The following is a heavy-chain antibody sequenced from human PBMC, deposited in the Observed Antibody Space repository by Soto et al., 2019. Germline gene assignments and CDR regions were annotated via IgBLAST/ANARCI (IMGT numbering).Heavy chain of an antibody. CDR1: GFTFSSYS. Sequence: EVQLVESGGGLIEPGGSLRLSCAASGFTFSSYSMNWVRQAPGKGLEWVSYISSSSSTIYYADSVKGRFTISRDNAKNSLDLQMNSLRDEDTAVYYCARDGGSLGYWGQGTLVTVSS. CDR3: ARDGGSLGY. CDR2: ISSSSSTI. J-gene: IGHJ4*02. D-gene: IGHD1-26*01. V-gene: IGHV3-48*02.